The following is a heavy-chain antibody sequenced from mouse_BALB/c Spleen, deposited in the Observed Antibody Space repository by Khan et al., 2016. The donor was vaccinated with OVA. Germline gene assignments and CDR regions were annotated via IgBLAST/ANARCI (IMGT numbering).Heavy chain of an antibody. CDR1: GYSITSDYA. CDR3: ARVYGGDFDY. J-gene: IGHJ2*01. D-gene: IGHD2-10*02. Sequence: EVQLVESGPGLVKPSQSLSLTCTVTGYSITSDYAWNWIRQFPGNKLEWMGYISYSGNTNYIPSLKSRISITRDTSKNQFFLQLNSVTTEDTATYYCARVYGGDFDYWGQGTTLTVSS. CDR2: ISYSGNT. V-gene: IGHV3-2*02.